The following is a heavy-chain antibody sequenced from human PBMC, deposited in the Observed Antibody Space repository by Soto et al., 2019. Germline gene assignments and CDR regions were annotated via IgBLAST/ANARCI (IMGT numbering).Heavy chain of an antibody. CDR1: GGTFNSYR. V-gene: IGHV1-69*01. Sequence: QVQLVQSGAEVKKPGSSVKVSCKSSGGTFNSYRISWVRQAPGQGLEWMGGLIPIFGTPNYAQKFQGRLTVTADESTSTVYMELSRLRSEDTAMYYCAREKFSNYFDPWGQGSLVTVSS. CDR2: LIPIFGTP. CDR3: AREKFSNYFDP. J-gene: IGHJ5*02. D-gene: IGHD4-4*01.